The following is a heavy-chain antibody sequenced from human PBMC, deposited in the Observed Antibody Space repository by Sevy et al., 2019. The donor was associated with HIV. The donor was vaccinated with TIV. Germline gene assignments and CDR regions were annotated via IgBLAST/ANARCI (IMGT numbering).Heavy chain of an antibody. CDR2: ISGSGGST. CDR3: AKSRSIYDRTYFDY. J-gene: IGHJ4*02. V-gene: IGHV3-23*01. D-gene: IGHD3-10*02. Sequence: GGSLRLSCAASGFTFSSYAMSWVRQAPGKGLEWVSAISGSGGSTYYADSVEGWFTISRDNSKNTLYLQMNSLRAEDTAVYYCAKSRSIYDRTYFDYWGQGTLVTDSS. CDR1: GFTFSSYA.